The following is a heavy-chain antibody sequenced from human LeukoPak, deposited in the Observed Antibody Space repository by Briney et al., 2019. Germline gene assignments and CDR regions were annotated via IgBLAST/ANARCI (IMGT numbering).Heavy chain of an antibody. D-gene: IGHD6-13*01. Sequence: GGSLRLSCAASGFTISTYTMNWVRQAPGKGLEWVSSISSSSSYIYYADSVKGRFTISRDNAKYSLYLQMNSLRAEDTAVYYCARATWGIVAAGRLHDAFDIWGQGTMVTVSS. CDR3: ARATWGIVAAGRLHDAFDI. CDR2: ISSSSSYI. CDR1: GFTISTYT. V-gene: IGHV3-21*01. J-gene: IGHJ3*02.